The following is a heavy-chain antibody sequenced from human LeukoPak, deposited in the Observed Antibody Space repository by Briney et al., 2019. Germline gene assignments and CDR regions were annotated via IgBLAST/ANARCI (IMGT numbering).Heavy chain of an antibody. J-gene: IGHJ3*02. V-gene: IGHV4-61*08. D-gene: IGHD6-19*01. CDR3: ARESGSSVAGVYDAFDI. CDR1: GGSISSGGYY. Sequence: SETLSLTCTVSGGSISSGGYYWSWIRQHPGKGLEWIGYIYYSGSTNYNPSLKSRVTISVDTSKNQFSLKLSSVTAADTAVYYCARESGSSVAGVYDAFDIWGQGTMVTVSS. CDR2: IYYSGST.